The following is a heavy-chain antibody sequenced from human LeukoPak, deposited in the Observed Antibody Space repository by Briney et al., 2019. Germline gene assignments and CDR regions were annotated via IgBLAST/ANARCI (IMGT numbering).Heavy chain of an antibody. CDR1: GGSFSGYY. V-gene: IGHV4-34*11. D-gene: IGHD2-21*02. CDR2: IYYSGST. J-gene: IGHJ4*01. CDR3: ARSMVTTDRNFDH. Sequence: SETLSLTCAVYGGSFSGYYWSWIRQPPGKGLEWIVYIYYSGSTNYNPSLKSRVTISLDTSKNQFSLSLNSVTAADTAIFYCARSMVTTDRNFDHWGQGTLVTVSS.